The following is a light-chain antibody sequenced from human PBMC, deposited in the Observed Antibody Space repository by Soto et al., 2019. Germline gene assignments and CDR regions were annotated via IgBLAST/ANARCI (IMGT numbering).Light chain of an antibody. Sequence: VVLTHSLVTLSLTPGERATLSCRASQSVTTYLAWYQQKPGQAPRLLIYGASNRATGIPDRFSGSGSGTDFTLTIIRLEPEDFAVYYCQQYGSSGRFGQGTRLEI. CDR2: GAS. V-gene: IGKV3-20*01. CDR3: QQYGSSGR. CDR1: QSVTTY. J-gene: IGKJ5*01.